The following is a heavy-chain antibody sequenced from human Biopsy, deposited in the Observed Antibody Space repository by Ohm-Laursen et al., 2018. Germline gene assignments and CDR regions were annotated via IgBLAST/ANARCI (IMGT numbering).Heavy chain of an antibody. J-gene: IGHJ4*02. CDR2: IYRTGST. CDR3: ARADMVTTIVDY. V-gene: IGHV4-31*03. Sequence: SQTLSLTCPVSGDSISSGGNYWSWIRQFPGKGLEWIAYIYRTGSTYYNPSLKSRLSIAIDTSKNQFSASLRSVTAADTAVYYCARADMVTTIVDYWGQGTLVTVSS. D-gene: IGHD5-12*01. CDR1: GDSISSGGNY.